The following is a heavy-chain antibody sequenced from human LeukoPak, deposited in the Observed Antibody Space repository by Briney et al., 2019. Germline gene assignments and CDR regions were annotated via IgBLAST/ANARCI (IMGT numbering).Heavy chain of an antibody. Sequence: NTSETLSLTCTVSGGSVSSGSYYWNWIRQPPGKGLEWIGYIYYSGSTKYNPSLKSRVTISVDTSKNQFSLKLNSVTAADTAVYYCARAETSSGWYGSSYYLDYWGQGTLVTVSS. CDR2: IYYSGST. CDR1: GGSVSSGSYY. CDR3: ARAETSSGWYGSSYYLDY. V-gene: IGHV4-61*01. D-gene: IGHD6-19*01. J-gene: IGHJ4*02.